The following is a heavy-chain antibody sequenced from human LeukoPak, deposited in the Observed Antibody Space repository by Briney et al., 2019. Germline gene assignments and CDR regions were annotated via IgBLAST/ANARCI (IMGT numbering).Heavy chain of an antibody. CDR2: IYYSGST. Sequence: PSETLSLTCTVSGGSISSYYCSWIRQPSGKGLEWIGYIYYSGSTNYNPSLKSRVTISVDTSKNQFSLKLSSVTAADTAVYYCARHYYDSGGWFDPWGQGTLVTVSS. J-gene: IGHJ5*02. V-gene: IGHV4-59*08. D-gene: IGHD3-22*01. CDR1: GGSISSYY. CDR3: ARHYYDSGGWFDP.